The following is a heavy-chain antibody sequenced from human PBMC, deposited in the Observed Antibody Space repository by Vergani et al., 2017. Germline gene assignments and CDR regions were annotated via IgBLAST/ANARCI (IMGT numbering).Heavy chain of an antibody. J-gene: IGHJ4*02. CDR3: ARISYSYGFFEY. Sequence: QVQLQESGPGLVKPSETLSLTCTVSGGSISSYYWSWIRQPPGKGLEWIGYIYYSGSTNYNPSLKSLVTISVDTSKNQFSLKLSSVTAADTAVYYCARISYSYGFFEYWGQGTLVTVSS. D-gene: IGHD5-18*01. CDR2: IYYSGST. V-gene: IGHV4-59*08. CDR1: GGSISSYY.